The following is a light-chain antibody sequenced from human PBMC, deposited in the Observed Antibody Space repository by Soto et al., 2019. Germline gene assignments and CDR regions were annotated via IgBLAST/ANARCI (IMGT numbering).Light chain of an antibody. CDR2: DVS. V-gene: IGLV2-14*03. J-gene: IGLJ1*01. CDR3: SSSTSSITPLSV. CDR1: SSDIGGYNH. Sequence: QSVLAQPASVSGSPGQSISISCTGTSSDIGGYNHVSWYQQHPGKAPKLMIYDVSNRPSGVSNRFSGSKSGNTASLTISGLQAEDVSDYYCSSSTSSITPLSVFGTGTIVTVL.